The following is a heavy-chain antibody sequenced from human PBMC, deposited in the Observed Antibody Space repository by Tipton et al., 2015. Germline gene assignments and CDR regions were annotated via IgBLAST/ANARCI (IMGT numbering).Heavy chain of an antibody. CDR3: AREAYSSSGLIFDY. Sequence: TLSLTCAVSGYSISSGYYWGWIRQPPGKGLEWIGYIYYSGSTNYNPSLKSRVTISVDTSKNQFSLKLRSVTAADTAVYYCAREAYSSSGLIFDYWGQGTLVTVSS. J-gene: IGHJ4*02. V-gene: IGHV4-61*01. D-gene: IGHD6-6*01. CDR2: IYYSGST. CDR1: GYSISSGYY.